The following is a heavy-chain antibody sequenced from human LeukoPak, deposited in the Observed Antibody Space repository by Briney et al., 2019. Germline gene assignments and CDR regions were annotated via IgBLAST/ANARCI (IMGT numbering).Heavy chain of an antibody. D-gene: IGHD3-10*01. CDR3: ARARITMVRGVTVTPIDY. V-gene: IGHV4-39*07. J-gene: IGHJ4*02. Sequence: SETLSLTCTVSGGSISRSGYYWGWIRQPPGKGLEWIGNIYYSGSTYYNPSLKSRVTISVDTSKNQFSLKLSSVTAADTAVYYCARARITMVRGVTVTPIDYWGQGTLVTVSS. CDR2: IYYSGST. CDR1: GGSISRSGYY.